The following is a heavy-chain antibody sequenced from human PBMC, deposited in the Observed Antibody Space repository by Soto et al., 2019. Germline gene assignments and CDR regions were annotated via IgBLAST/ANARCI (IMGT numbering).Heavy chain of an antibody. J-gene: IGHJ4*02. CDR1: GFAFSDSA. CDR3: TCRRDWTAVDPLYY. CDR2: IRGKRGNDGT. V-gene: IGHV3-73*01. Sequence: PGGSLRLSCAASGFAFSDSAMHWVRQASGKGLEWIGRIRGKRGNDGTAYAASVKGRFTISRDDSKTTTYLQMNSLKIEDTAVYYCTCRRDWTAVDPLYYWGQGTLVTVSS. D-gene: IGHD5-18*01.